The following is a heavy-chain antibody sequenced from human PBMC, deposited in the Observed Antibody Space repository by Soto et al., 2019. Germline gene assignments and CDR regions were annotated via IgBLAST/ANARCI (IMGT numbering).Heavy chain of an antibody. CDR3: TRLRRDIGGVDY. Sequence: EVQLVESGGGLVQPGGSLKLSCAASGFTFSGSAMHWVRQASGKGLEWVGRIRSKANSYATAYAASVKGRFTISRDDSKNTAYLQMNSLKTEDTAVYYCTRLRRDIGGVDYWGQGTLVTVSS. CDR1: GFTFSGSA. CDR2: IRSKANSYAT. V-gene: IGHV3-73*01. J-gene: IGHJ4*02. D-gene: IGHD1-26*01.